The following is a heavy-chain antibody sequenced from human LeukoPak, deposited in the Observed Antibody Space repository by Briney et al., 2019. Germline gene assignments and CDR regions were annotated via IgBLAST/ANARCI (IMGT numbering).Heavy chain of an antibody. CDR3: AKRASGSGTSLYYFDY. J-gene: IGHJ4*02. V-gene: IGHV3-23*01. CDR2: ISNTGGST. Sequence: TGGSLRLSCAAAGFTFSSYAISWVRHAPGKGLELVSVISNTGGSTFYADSVKGRFTISRDNSKNTLYLQMNSLRAEDTAVYYCAKRASGSGTSLYYFDYWGQGTLVTVSS. CDR1: GFTFSSYA. D-gene: IGHD3-10*01.